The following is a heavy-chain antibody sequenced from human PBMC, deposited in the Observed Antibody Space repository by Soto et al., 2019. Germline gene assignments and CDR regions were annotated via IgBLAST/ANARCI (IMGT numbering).Heavy chain of an antibody. Sequence: GGSLRLSCAASGFTFSTYDLIWVRQAPGTGLEWVSIISGSGAITYYADSVKGRFTISRDNSKNTVDLQMNSLRAEDTAIYYCAKRFGFDSGPFERWGRGSLVTVSS. D-gene: IGHD2-8*02. CDR3: AKRFGFDSGPFER. CDR2: ISGSGAIT. CDR1: GFTFSTYD. V-gene: IGHV3-23*01. J-gene: IGHJ5*02.